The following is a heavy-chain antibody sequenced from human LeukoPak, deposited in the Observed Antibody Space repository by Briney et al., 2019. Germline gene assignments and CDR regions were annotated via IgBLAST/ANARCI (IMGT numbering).Heavy chain of an antibody. CDR2: INPSGGST. D-gene: IGHD6-19*01. J-gene: IGHJ3*02. CDR1: GYTFTSYY. V-gene: IGHV1-46*01. CDR3: ARFSRYSSGWYLGAFDI. Sequence: ASVKVSCKASGYTFTSYYMHWVRQAPGQGLEWMGIINPSGGSTSYAQKFQGRVTMTRDMSTSTVYMELSSLRSEDMAVYYCARFSRYSSGWYLGAFDIWGQGTMVTVSS.